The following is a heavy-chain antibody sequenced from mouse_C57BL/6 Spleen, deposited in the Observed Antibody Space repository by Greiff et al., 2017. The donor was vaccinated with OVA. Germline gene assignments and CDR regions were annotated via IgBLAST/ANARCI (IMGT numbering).Heavy chain of an antibody. CDR3: ARHEDGETVVADYYAMDY. Sequence: VHLVESGAELVKPGASVKLSCKASGYTFTEYTIHWVKQRSGQGLEWIGWFYPGSGSIKYNEKFKDKATLTADKSSSTVYMELSRLTSEDSAVYFCARHEDGETVVADYYAMDYWGQGTSVTVSS. J-gene: IGHJ4*01. CDR1: GYTFTEYT. D-gene: IGHD1-1*01. CDR2: FYPGSGSI. V-gene: IGHV1-62-2*01.